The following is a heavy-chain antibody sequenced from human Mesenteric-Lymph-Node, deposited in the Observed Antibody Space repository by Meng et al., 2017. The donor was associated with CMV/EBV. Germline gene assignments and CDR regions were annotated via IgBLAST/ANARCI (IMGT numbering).Heavy chain of an antibody. Sequence: CAVLGGSISNRNWWTWVRQPPGKGLEWIGEVYHNGNTNYNPSLKSRVAMSVDTSKNQFSLKLTSVTAADTAVYYCAPLGCCSECYTSWGQGILVTVSS. CDR3: APLGCCSECYTS. V-gene: IGHV4-4*02. CDR1: GGSISNRNW. J-gene: IGHJ4*02. D-gene: IGHD2-15*01. CDR2: VYHNGNT.